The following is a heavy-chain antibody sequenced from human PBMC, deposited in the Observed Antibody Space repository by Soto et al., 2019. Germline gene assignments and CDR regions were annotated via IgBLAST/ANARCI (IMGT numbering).Heavy chain of an antibody. CDR1: GGTFRTSA. V-gene: IGHV1-69*05. CDR3: ARDKDRLQLGGNYYYILDV. Sequence: QVQLVQSGAEVKKPGSSVKVSCKASGGTFRTSAISWVRQAPGQGLEWVGGIMPVFRRPKYAQNFQDRVTITPDESTSTAYMELSSLRSDDTAVYYCARDKDRLQLGGNYYYILDVWGQGTAVTVSS. J-gene: IGHJ6*02. D-gene: IGHD1-1*01. CDR2: IMPVFRRP.